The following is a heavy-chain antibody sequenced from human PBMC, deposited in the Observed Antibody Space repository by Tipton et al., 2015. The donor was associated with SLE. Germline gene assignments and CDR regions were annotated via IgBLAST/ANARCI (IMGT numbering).Heavy chain of an antibody. CDR3: ARVWQWLEFRD. CDR1: GFTINNNY. J-gene: IGHJ1*01. V-gene: IGHV3-66*02. CDR2: IYSGGSA. Sequence: SLRLSCSASGFTINNNYMSWVRQAPGKGLEWVSVIYSGGSAYYADSVKGRFTISRDNSKNTVYLQMNSLRAEDTAVYFCARVWQWLEFRDWGQGTLVTVSS. D-gene: IGHD6-19*01.